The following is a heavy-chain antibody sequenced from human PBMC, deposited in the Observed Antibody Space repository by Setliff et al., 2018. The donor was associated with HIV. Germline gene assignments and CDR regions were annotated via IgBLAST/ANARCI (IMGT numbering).Heavy chain of an antibody. CDR3: AREITYDYVWGSFRQGAFDI. Sequence: SETLSLTCTVSGGSISGGGYYWSWIRQHPGKGLEWIGFIYYSGSTYYNPSLKSRVTISVDTSWNHFSLKLISVTAADTAVYYCAREITYDYVWGSFRQGAFDIWGQGTLVTV. V-gene: IGHV4-31*03. J-gene: IGHJ3*02. CDR1: GGSISGGGYY. D-gene: IGHD3-16*01. CDR2: IYYSGST.